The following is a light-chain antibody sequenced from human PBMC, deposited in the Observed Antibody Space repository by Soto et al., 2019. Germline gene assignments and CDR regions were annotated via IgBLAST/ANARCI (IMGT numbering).Light chain of an antibody. CDR1: QSVSSN. V-gene: IGKV3-15*01. CDR2: GAS. CDR3: QQYNNWPRT. J-gene: IGKJ1*01. Sequence: EIVLTQSPATLSVSPGERATLSCRASQSVSSNLAWYQQKPGQAPRLLIYGASTRATGIPARFSGSVSWTEFTLTISSLQSEDLAVYYCQQYNNWPRTFGQGTKVDIK.